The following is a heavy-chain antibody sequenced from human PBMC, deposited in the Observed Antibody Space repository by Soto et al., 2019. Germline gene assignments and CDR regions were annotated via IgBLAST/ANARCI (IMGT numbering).Heavy chain of an antibody. D-gene: IGHD4-17*01. V-gene: IGHV4-30-4*01. Sequence: SETLSLTCTVSGGSISSGDYYWSWIRQPPGKGLEWIGYIYYSGSTYYNPSLKSGVTISVDTSKNQFSLKLSSVTAADTAVYYCARTNPTVTASNFAYWGQGTPVPV. CDR3: ARTNPTVTASNFAY. J-gene: IGHJ4*02. CDR2: IYYSGST. CDR1: GGSISSGDYY.